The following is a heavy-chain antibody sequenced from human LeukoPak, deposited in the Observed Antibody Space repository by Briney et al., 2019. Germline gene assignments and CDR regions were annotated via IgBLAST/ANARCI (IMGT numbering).Heavy chain of an antibody. CDR3: ARVGGGGSGSYYMDV. CDR1: GFTFSSYE. V-gene: IGHV3-21*05. CDR2: ISSSSSYI. D-gene: IGHD2-15*01. Sequence: GGSLRLSCAASGFTFSSYEMNWVRQAPGKGLEWVSYISSSSSYIYYADSVKGRFTISRDNAKNSLYLQMNSLRAEDTAVYYCARVGGGGSGSYYMDVWGKGTTVTVSS. J-gene: IGHJ6*03.